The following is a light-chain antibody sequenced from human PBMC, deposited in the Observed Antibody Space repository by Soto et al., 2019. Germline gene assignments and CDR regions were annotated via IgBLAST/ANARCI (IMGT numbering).Light chain of an antibody. CDR1: QSVSSSY. CDR2: GAS. J-gene: IGKJ5*01. Sequence: EIVLTQSPGTLSLSPGERATLSCRASQSVSSSYLALYQQKPGQAPRLLIYGASSRATGIPARFSGSASGTEFTLTISSLQSEDFAVYYCQQYNNWVTFGQGTRLEIK. CDR3: QQYNNWVT. V-gene: IGKV3D-15*01.